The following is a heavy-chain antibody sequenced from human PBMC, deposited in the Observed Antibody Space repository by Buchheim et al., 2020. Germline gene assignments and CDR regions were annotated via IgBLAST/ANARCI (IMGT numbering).Heavy chain of an antibody. CDR2: LSANGGEA. D-gene: IGHD3-3*01. CDR1: GFTLRNYC. J-gene: IGHJ4*01. Sequence: EVQLLESGGGSVQPGGSLRLSCAVSGFTLRNYCMSWVRQAPGKGPEWVSILSANGGEAHYADSVKGRFTISRDNSKNTLYLQLNSLRADDTAVYYCARGASTITRHFDNWGQGTL. V-gene: IGHV3-23*01. CDR3: ARGASTITRHFDN.